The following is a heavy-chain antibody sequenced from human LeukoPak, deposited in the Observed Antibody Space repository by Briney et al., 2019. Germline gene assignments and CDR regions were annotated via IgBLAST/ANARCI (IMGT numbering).Heavy chain of an antibody. CDR1: GFTFSTYW. CDR3: ARDRGHTAIDY. V-gene: IGHV3-74*01. J-gene: IGHJ4*02. CDR2: INSDGSTT. Sequence: GGSLRLSCAASGFTFSTYWMHWVRQVPGKGLVWVSRINSDGSTTSYADSVKGRFTISRDNAKNTLYLQMNSLRAEDTAVYYCARDRGHTAIDYWGQGTLVTVSS. D-gene: IGHD5-18*01.